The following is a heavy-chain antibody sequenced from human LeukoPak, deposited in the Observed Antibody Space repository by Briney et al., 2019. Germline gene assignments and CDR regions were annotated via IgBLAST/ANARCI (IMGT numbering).Heavy chain of an antibody. J-gene: IGHJ4*02. CDR1: GFTFSSYS. CDR3: AKGMTTTALDDNYYKVLGVSHKDGIDY. Sequence: GGSLRLSCAASGFTFSSYSMNWVRQAPGKGLEWVSLISWDGGTTYYADSVKGRFTISRENTKNSLYLQMNSLRTEDTAFYYCAKGMTTTALDDNYYKVLGVSHKDGIDYWGQGTLVTVSS. V-gene: IGHV3-43*01. CDR2: ISWDGGTT. D-gene: IGHD3-10*01.